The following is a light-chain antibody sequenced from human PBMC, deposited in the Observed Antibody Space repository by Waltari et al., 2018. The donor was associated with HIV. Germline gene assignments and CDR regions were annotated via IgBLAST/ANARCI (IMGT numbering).Light chain of an antibody. Sequence: DIVMTQSPDSLAVSLGETATISCKSSQSVLYSSNNKNYLAWYQQKPGQSPKLLIYWASIRESGVPDRISGSGSGTDFSLTISSLQSEDVAVYYCQQYYSSPRTFGQGTKVEIK. CDR2: WAS. J-gene: IGKJ1*01. V-gene: IGKV4-1*01. CDR1: QSVLYSSNNKNY. CDR3: QQYYSSPRT.